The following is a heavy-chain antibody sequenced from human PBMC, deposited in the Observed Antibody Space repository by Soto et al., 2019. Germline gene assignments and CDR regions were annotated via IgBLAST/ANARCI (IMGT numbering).Heavy chain of an antibody. V-gene: IGHV4-30-4*01. D-gene: IGHD3-22*01. J-gene: IGHJ1*01. CDR2: IYYSGST. Sequence: KSSETLSLTCTASGGSISSGDYYWSWIRQPPGKGLEWIGYIYYSGSTYYNPSLKSRVTISVDTSKNQFSLKLSSVTAADTAVYYCARERRYYDSSGYYQAEYFQHWGQGTLVTVSS. CDR3: ARERRYYDSSGYYQAEYFQH. CDR1: GGSISSGDYY.